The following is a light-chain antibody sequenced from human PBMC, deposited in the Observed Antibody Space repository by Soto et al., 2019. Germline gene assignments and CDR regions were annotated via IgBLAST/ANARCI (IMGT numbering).Light chain of an antibody. CDR2: KAS. J-gene: IGKJ1*01. V-gene: IGKV1-5*03. CDR1: QSMSSW. Sequence: DVQMTPPPSTLSASVGDRATITCRASQSMSSWLAWYQQKPGKAPNLLIYKASTLQSGVPSRFSGSGHATEFTLALRSLQPDDSATYYCQQDNDNWTCGPWTKGEIK. CDR3: QQDNDNWT.